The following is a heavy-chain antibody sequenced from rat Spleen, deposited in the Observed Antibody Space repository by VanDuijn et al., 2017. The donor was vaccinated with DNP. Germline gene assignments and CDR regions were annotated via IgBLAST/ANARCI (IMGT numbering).Heavy chain of an antibody. V-gene: IGHV5S10*01. Sequence: EVQLVESGGGLVQPGRSLKLSCAASGFTFSDYNMAWVRQAPKKGLEWVATIIYDGSRTYYRDSVKGRFTISRDNAKSTLYLQMDSLRSEDTATYYCATKGGSGNLYYFDYWGQGVMVTVSS. CDR1: GFTFSDYN. J-gene: IGHJ2*01. D-gene: IGHD4-4*01. CDR3: ATKGGSGNLYYFDY. CDR2: IIYDGSRT.